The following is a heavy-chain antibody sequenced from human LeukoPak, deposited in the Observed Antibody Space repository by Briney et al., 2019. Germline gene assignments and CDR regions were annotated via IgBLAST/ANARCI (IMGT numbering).Heavy chain of an antibody. D-gene: IGHD6-6*01. CDR1: GFTFSSYA. Sequence: PGGSLRLSCAASGFTFSSYAMSWVRQAPGKGLEWVSAISGSGGSTYYADSVKGRFTISRDNSKNTLYLQMNSLRAEDTAVYYCAKGSSSSPSLELDYWGQGTLVTVPS. CDR2: ISGSGGST. J-gene: IGHJ4*02. CDR3: AKGSSSSPSLELDY. V-gene: IGHV3-23*01.